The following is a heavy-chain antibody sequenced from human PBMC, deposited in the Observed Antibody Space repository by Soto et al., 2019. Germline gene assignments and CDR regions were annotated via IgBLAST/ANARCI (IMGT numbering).Heavy chain of an antibody. Sequence: GDSLNLSCKGSGYSFAAYCITCVLQKPGKGLEWMGRIDPSDSQTYYSPSFRGHVTISATKSITTVFLQWSSLRASDTAMYYCARQIYDSDTGPNFQYYFDSWGQGTPVTVSS. V-gene: IGHV5-10-1*01. CDR2: IDPSDSQT. J-gene: IGHJ4*02. CDR1: GYSFAAYC. CDR3: ARQIYDSDTGPNFQYYFDS. D-gene: IGHD3-22*01.